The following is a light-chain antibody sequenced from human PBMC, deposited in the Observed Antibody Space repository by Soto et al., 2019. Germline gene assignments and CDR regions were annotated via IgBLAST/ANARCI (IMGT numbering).Light chain of an antibody. Sequence: SYELTQPPSVSLAPGQTASLSCGGNDIGSETVHWYQQKPGQAPVLVVYADSDRPSGIPDRFSGSNSGKTATLTISRVEAGDEADYYCQVWHSISGQVVFGGGTKLTVL. CDR1: DIGSET. V-gene: IGLV3-21*02. CDR2: ADS. J-gene: IGLJ2*01. CDR3: QVWHSISGQVV.